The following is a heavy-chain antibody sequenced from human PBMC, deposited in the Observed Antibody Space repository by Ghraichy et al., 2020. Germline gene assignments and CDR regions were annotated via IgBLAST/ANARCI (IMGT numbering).Heavy chain of an antibody. Sequence: GGSLRLSCVVSRFTLTNFAMNWVRQPPGKGLEWVSRISASGDNKHYRDSVKGRFTISRDKSRNTLYLQMDRLRADDTAVYYCAKEPNYDSNFDYWGQGTLVSVSS. CDR3: AKEPNYDSNFDY. D-gene: IGHD3-3*01. J-gene: IGHJ4*02. V-gene: IGHV3-23*01. CDR2: ISASGDNK. CDR1: RFTLTNFA.